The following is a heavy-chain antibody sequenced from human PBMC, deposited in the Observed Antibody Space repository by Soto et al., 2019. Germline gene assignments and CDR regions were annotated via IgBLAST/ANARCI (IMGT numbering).Heavy chain of an antibody. CDR2: ISHGGSP. Sequence: PSETLSLTCAVSGGSVSSGVFSWNWIRQPPGQGLEWIGYISHGGSPHYTPSLRSRVSISVDRSTNVISLNLTSMTPADTAVYFCARGHYYYAMDVCGQGTTVTVYS. V-gene: IGHV4-30-2*01. CDR3: ARGHYYYAMDV. J-gene: IGHJ6*02. CDR1: GGSVSSGVFS.